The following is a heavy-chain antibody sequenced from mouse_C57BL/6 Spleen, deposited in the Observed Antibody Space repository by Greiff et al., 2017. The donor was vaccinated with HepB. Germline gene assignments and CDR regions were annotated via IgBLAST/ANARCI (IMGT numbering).Heavy chain of an antibody. CDR2: FYPGSGSI. CDR3: ARHEKDGYYGENYAMDY. V-gene: IGHV1-62-2*01. J-gene: IGHJ4*01. Sequence: VMLVESGAELVKPGASVKLSCKASGYTFTEYTIHWVKQRSGQGLEWIGWFYPGSGSIKYNEKFKDKATLTADKSSSTVYMELSRLTSEDSAVYFCARHEKDGYYGENYAMDYWGQGTSVTVSS. D-gene: IGHD2-3*01. CDR1: GYTFTEYT.